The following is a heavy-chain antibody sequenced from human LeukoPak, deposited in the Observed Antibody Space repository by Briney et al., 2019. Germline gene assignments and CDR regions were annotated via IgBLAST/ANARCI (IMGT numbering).Heavy chain of an antibody. CDR3: ATRYYYDSSLDY. D-gene: IGHD3-22*01. J-gene: IGHJ4*02. CDR2: INSDGSST. V-gene: IGHV3-74*01. CDR1: GFTFSSYW. Sequence: GGSLRPSCAASGFTFSSYWMHWVRQAPGKGLVWVSRINSDGSSTSYADSVKGRFTISRDNAKNTLYLQMNSLRAEDTAVYYCATRYYYDSSLDYWGQGTLVTVSS.